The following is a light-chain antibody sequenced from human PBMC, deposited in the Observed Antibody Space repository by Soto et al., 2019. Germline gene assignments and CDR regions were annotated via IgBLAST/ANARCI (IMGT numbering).Light chain of an antibody. V-gene: IGKV3D-20*01. CDR3: QQYGSSPIT. CDR2: DAS. J-gene: IGKJ5*01. Sequence: IVLTQSPATMSLSPVERATLSCGASERVSSSYVAWYQMKAGLAPRLLIHDASTRASGIPDRFRGSKSGTDFTLTIRGLEPEDAALYYCQQYGSSPITFGQRTRLEIK. CDR1: ERVSSSY.